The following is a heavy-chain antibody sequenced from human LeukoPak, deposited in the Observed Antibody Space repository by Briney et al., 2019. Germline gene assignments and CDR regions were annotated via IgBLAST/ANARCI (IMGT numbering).Heavy chain of an antibody. J-gene: IGHJ4*02. CDR2: IRSKAYGGAS. V-gene: IGHV3-49*04. D-gene: IGHD1-26*01. CDR3: SREAVGGRRGATKLHFDY. CDR1: GFSFVDYA. Sequence: GGSLRLSCTTSGFSFVDYAMAWVRQAPGKGLELVGFIRSKAYGGASEYAASVKGRFTLSRDDSKSIAYLQMNSLKAEDTAVYYCSREAVGGRRGATKLHFDYWGQGTLVTVSS.